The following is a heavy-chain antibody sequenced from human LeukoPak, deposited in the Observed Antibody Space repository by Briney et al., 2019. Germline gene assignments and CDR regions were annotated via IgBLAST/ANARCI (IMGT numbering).Heavy chain of an antibody. CDR3: ARDLIAARPVWFDP. V-gene: IGHV3-53*01. Sequence: GGSLRLSCAASGFTVSSNYMSWVREAPGQGLGWCSVIYSGGSTYYADSVKGRFTISRDNSKNTLYLQMNSLRAEDTAVYYCARDLIAARPVWFDPWGQGTLVTVSS. CDR1: GFTVSSNY. D-gene: IGHD6-6*01. J-gene: IGHJ5*02. CDR2: IYSGGST.